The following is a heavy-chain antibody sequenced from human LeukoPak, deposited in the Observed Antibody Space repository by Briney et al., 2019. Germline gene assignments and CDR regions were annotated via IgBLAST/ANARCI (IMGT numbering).Heavy chain of an antibody. Sequence: ASVKVSCKASGYTFTSYGISWVRQAPGQGLEWMGWISAYNGNTNYAQKLQGRVTMTTDTSTSTAYMELRSLRSDDTAVYYCARVAPWGSSSWYDPLYYYYGMDVWGQGTTLTVSS. CDR2: ISAYNGNT. CDR1: GYTFTSYG. V-gene: IGHV1-18*01. D-gene: IGHD6-13*01. CDR3: ARVAPWGSSSWYDPLYYYYGMDV. J-gene: IGHJ6*02.